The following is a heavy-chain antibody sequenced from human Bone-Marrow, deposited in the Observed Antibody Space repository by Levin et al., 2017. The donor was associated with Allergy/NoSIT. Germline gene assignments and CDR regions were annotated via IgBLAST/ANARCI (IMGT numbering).Heavy chain of an antibody. CDR3: ARDFDYYYMDV. CDR2: IDYSGIT. V-gene: IGHV4-61*01. J-gene: IGHJ6*03. Sequence: SETLSLTCTVSGTSVSSGSNYWSWIRHSPGKGLEWIGCIDYSGITKYNPSLRSRVTISADTSKNQFSLTLNSVTAADTAMYYCARDFDYYYMDVWGKGTTVTVPS. CDR1: GTSVSSGSNY.